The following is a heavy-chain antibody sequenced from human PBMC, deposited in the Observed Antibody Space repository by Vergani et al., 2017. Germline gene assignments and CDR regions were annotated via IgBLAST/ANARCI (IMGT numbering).Heavy chain of an antibody. D-gene: IGHD2-21*01. CDR1: GGSINSHNYY. J-gene: IGHJ4*02. CDR2: IHTSGST. CDR3: AGGRCLGGNFYKPPFDY. Sequence: QVQLQESGPGLVKPSQTLSLTCTVSGGSINSHNYYWSWIRQPAGKGLEWIGRIHTSGSTNYNPSLKSRVTMSEDTSKNQFSLNLTSVTAADTAGYFCAGGRCLGGNFYKPPFDYRGQGILVTVSS. V-gene: IGHV4-61*02.